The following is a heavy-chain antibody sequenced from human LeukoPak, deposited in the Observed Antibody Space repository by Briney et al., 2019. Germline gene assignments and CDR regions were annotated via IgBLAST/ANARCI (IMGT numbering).Heavy chain of an antibody. CDR3: SSHCSSTNCYLFY. CDR1: GFTFSGSA. V-gene: IGHV3-73*01. CDR2: IRSKPNSYAT. Sequence: PGGSLRLSCVASGFTFSGSAMHWVRQASGKGLEWLGRIRSKPNSYATAYAASVKGRFTLSRDDSKNTAYLQMDSLKIEDTAVYYCSSHCSSTNCYLFYWGQGTLVTVSS. J-gene: IGHJ4*02. D-gene: IGHD2-2*01.